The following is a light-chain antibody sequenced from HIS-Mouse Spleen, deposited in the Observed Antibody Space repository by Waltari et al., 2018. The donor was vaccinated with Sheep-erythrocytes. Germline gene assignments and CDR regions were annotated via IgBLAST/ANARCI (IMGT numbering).Light chain of an antibody. Sequence: SYELTQPPSVSVSPGQTASIPCSGDHLGDKYACLYQQKPGHSPVLVIYQDSKRPSGIPERFSGSNSGNTATLTISGTHAMDEADYYCQAWDSSTVVFGGGTKLTVL. CDR1: HLGDKY. CDR2: QDS. V-gene: IGLV3-1*01. J-gene: IGLJ2*01. CDR3: QAWDSSTVV.